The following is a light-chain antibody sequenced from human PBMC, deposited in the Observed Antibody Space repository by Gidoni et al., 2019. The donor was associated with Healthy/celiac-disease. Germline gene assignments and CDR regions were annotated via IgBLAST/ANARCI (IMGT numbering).Light chain of an antibody. CDR2: WAS. J-gene: IGKJ4*01. CDR3: QQYYSTPLT. V-gene: IGKV4-1*01. Sequence: IVMTQSPDSLAVSLGERATINCKSSQSVLYSSNNKNYLAWYQQKPGQPPKLLIYWASTRESGVPDRFSGGSGTDFTLTISSLQAEDVAVYYCQQYYSTPLTFGGGTKVEIK. CDR1: QSVLYSSNNKNY.